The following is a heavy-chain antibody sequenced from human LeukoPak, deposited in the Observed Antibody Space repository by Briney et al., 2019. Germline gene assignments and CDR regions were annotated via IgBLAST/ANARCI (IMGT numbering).Heavy chain of an antibody. CDR1: GFTFSSYA. D-gene: IGHD6-13*01. Sequence: GGSLRLSCAASGFTFSSYAMSWVRQAPGKGLEWVSAISGSGGSTYYADSVKGRFTISRDNSKNTLYLQMNSLRAEGTAVYYCANEIIAAAGNRTDYWGQGTLVTVSS. V-gene: IGHV3-23*01. CDR2: ISGSGGST. J-gene: IGHJ4*02. CDR3: ANEIIAAAGNRTDY.